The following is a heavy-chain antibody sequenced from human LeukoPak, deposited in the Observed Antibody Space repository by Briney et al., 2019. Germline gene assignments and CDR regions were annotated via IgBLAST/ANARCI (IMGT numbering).Heavy chain of an antibody. V-gene: IGHV1-18*01. CDR2: ISAYNGNT. CDR3: AISLYCSSTSCSGVQFDP. D-gene: IGHD2-2*01. J-gene: IGHJ5*02. CDR1: SYTFTSYG. Sequence: GASVTVSCKASSYTFTSYGISWVRQAPGQGLEWMGWISAYNGNTNYAQKLQGRVTMTTDTSTSTAYMELRSLRSDDTAVYYCAISLYCSSTSCSGVQFDPWGQGTLVTVSS.